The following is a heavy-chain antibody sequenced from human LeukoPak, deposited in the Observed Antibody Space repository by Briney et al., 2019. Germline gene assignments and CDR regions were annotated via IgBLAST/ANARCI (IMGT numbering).Heavy chain of an antibody. CDR1: GGSISSGGYY. J-gene: IGHJ4*02. V-gene: IGHV4-31*03. D-gene: IGHD2/OR15-2a*01. CDR3: ARSSLILFDY. CDR2: IYYSGST. Sequence: SETLSLTCPVSGGSISSGGYYWSWIRQHPGKGLEWIGYIYYSGSTYYNPSLKSRVTISVDTSKSQFSLKLSSVTAADTAVYYCARSSLILFDYWGQGTLVTVSS.